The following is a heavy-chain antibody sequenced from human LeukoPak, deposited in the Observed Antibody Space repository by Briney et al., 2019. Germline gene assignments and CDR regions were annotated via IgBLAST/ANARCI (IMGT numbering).Heavy chain of an antibody. CDR3: ARDGTVTAGPFDP. V-gene: IGHV3-7*04. D-gene: IGHD4-17*01. CDR1: GFTLSSYW. J-gene: IGHJ5*02. Sequence: GGSLRLSCAASGFTLSSYWMTWVRQAPGKGLEGVANIKEDGSEKNYVDSVKGRFTISRDNAKNSLYLQMNSLRAEDTAVYYCARDGTVTAGPFDPWGGGTLVTVSS. CDR2: IKEDGSEK.